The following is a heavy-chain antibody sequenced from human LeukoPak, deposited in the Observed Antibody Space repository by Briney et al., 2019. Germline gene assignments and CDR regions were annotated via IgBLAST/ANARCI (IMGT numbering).Heavy chain of an antibody. V-gene: IGHV5-51*01. CDR3: ARHYPEGGYNYVDY. D-gene: IGHD5-24*01. Sequence: GESLKISCKGSGYSFTSYWISWVRQMPGKGLGWIGIIYPGDSDTRYSPSFQGQVTISVDKSISTAYLQWSSLKASDTAMYYCARHYPEGGYNYVDYWGQGTLVTVSS. CDR2: IYPGDSDT. J-gene: IGHJ4*02. CDR1: GYSFTSYW.